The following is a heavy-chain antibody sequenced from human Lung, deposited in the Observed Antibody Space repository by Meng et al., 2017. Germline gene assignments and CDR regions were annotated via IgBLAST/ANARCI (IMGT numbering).Heavy chain of an antibody. CDR1: GGSFSDYY. CDR2: INHSGST. CDR3: ARGPTTMAHDFDY. D-gene: IGHD4-11*01. J-gene: IGHJ4*02. V-gene: IGHV4-34*01. Sequence: QVQLQQRGAGLLKPPETLSLTCVVSGGSFSDYYWSWIRQPPGKGLEWIGEINHSGSTNYNPSLESRATISVDTSQNNLSLKLSSVTAADSAVYYCARGPTTMAHDFDYWGQGTLVTVSS.